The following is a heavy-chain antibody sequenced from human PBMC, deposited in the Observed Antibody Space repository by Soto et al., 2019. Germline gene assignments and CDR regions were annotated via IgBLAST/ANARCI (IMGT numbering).Heavy chain of an antibody. Sequence: EVQLVESGGGLVQPGESLRLSCAASGFTFSNFWMGWVRQAPGKGLEWVANIKTDGSETYYVDSVKGRFTISRDNAKNSMFLQINSLTAEDTAVYYCARIAYVFDSWGQGTLVTVSS. J-gene: IGHJ4*02. V-gene: IGHV3-7*01. CDR1: GFTFSNFW. CDR2: IKTDGSET. CDR3: ARIAYVFDS. D-gene: IGHD2-21*01.